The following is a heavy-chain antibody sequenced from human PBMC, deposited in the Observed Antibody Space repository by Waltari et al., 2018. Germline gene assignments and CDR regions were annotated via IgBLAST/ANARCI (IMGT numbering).Heavy chain of an antibody. CDR2: GSLSGATV. J-gene: IGHJ2*01. V-gene: IGHV3-9*01. CDR1: GCAFYDSA. Sequence: EVQLVESGGAWVQPGRSRRLPWAAPGCAFYDSAMHWVRQVPGKGLELFSVGSLSGATVGYVDSVNGRFAISRDNAKNSLYLQMNSLRVEDTAFYYCAASRGVYWYFDFWGRGTLVSVSS. CDR3: AASRGVYWYFDF. D-gene: IGHD3-16*01.